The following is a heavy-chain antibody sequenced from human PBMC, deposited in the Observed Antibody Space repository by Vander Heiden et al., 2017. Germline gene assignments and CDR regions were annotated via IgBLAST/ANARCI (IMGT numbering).Heavy chain of an antibody. CDR1: GFTFSSYW. D-gene: IGHD6-25*01. CDR3: ARDPAAGKKAAVRYYYYGMDV. V-gene: IGHV3-7*01. Sequence: EVQLVESGGGLVQPGGSLRLSCAASGFTFSSYWMRWVRQAPGKGLEWVANIKQDGSEKYYVDSVKGRFTISRDNAKNSLYLQMNSLRAEDTAVYYCARDPAAGKKAAVRYYYYGMDVWGQGTTVTVSS. CDR2: IKQDGSEK. J-gene: IGHJ6*02.